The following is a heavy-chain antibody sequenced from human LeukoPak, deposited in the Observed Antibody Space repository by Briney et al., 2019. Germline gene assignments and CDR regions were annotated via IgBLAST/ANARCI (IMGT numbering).Heavy chain of an antibody. Sequence: GGSLRLSCAASGFTFNIYEMNWVRQAPGKGLEWVANIKQDGSEKNYVDSVKGRFTISRDNAKNSLYLQMNSLRAEDTAVYYCARNEWLRFSAFDIWGQGTMVTVSS. CDR2: IKQDGSEK. D-gene: IGHD5-12*01. J-gene: IGHJ3*02. CDR3: ARNEWLRFSAFDI. V-gene: IGHV3-7*01. CDR1: GFTFNIYE.